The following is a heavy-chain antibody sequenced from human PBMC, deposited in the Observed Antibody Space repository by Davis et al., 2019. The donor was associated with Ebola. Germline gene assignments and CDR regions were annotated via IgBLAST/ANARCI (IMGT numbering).Heavy chain of an antibody. CDR1: GYTFTGYY. CDR3: GGGWLVLPNY. CDR2: INPNSGGT. D-gene: IGHD6-19*01. V-gene: IGHV1-2*02. Sequence: ASVKVSCKASGYTFTGYYMHWVRQAPGQGLEWMGWINPNSGGTNYAQKFQGRVTMTRDTSTSTVYMELSSLRSEDTAVYYCGGGWLVLPNYWGQGTLVTVSS. J-gene: IGHJ4*02.